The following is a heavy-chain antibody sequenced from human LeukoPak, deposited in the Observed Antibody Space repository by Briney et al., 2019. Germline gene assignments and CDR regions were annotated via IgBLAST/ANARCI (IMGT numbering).Heavy chain of an antibody. Sequence: GGSLRLPCAASGFTFSIYGMNWVRQAPGQGLEWVSGISPGGDIPYYADSVKGRFTITRDNSKNTMYLQMNSLRAEDTALYYCAQDRASIQFYFWGQGTLVTVSS. CDR2: ISPGGDIP. D-gene: IGHD5-24*01. J-gene: IGHJ4*02. CDR1: GFTFSIYG. CDR3: AQDRASIQFYF. V-gene: IGHV3-23*01.